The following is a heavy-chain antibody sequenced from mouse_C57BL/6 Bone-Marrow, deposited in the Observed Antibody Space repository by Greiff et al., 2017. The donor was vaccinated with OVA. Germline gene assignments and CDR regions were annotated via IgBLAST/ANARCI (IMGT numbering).Heavy chain of an antibody. D-gene: IGHD1-1*01. CDR1: GYTFTSYW. CDR2: IDPSDSYT. V-gene: IGHV1-59*01. Sequence: QVQLQQPGAELVRPGTSVKLSCKASGYTFTSYWMHWVKQRPGQGLEWIGVIDPSDSYTNYNQKFKGKATLTVDTSSSTAYMQLSSLTSEDSAVYYYAWSDGSSFDYWGQGTTLTVSS. J-gene: IGHJ2*01. CDR3: AWSDGSSFDY.